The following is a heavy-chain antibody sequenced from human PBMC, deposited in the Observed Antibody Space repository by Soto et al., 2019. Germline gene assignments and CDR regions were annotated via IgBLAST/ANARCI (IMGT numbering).Heavy chain of an antibody. J-gene: IGHJ4*02. Sequence: PGGSLRLSCAASGFTFSSYWMSWVRQAPGKGLEWVANIKQDGSEKYYVDSVKGRFTISRDNAKTSLYLQMNSLRAEDTAVYYCARGPTYYYDSSGYYFDYWGQGTLVTVSS. V-gene: IGHV3-7*03. CDR3: ARGPTYYYDSSGYYFDY. CDR1: GFTFSSYW. D-gene: IGHD3-22*01. CDR2: IKQDGSEK.